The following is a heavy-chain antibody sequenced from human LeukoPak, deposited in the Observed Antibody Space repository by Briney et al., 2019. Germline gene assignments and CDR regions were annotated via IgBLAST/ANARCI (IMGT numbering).Heavy chain of an antibody. D-gene: IGHD1-1*01. CDR3: AKGPFNWNDLGYFDY. Sequence: GGSLGLSCAASGFTFSSYAMSWVRQAPGKGLEWVSVISGSGGSTHDADSVKGRFTISRDNSKNTLYLQMNSLRAEDTAVYYCAKGPFNWNDLGYFDYWGQGTLVTVSS. CDR2: ISGSGGST. CDR1: GFTFSSYA. V-gene: IGHV3-23*01. J-gene: IGHJ4*02.